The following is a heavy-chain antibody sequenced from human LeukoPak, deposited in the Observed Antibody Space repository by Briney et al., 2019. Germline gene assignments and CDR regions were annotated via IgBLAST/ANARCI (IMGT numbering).Heavy chain of an antibody. Sequence: PGGSLRLSXAASGFTFSSYAMSWVRQAPGKGLEWVSAISGSGGSAYYADSVKGRFTISRDNSKNTLYLQMNSLRAEDTAVYYCAKDYDFWSGYPDYWGQGTLVTVSS. CDR1: GFTFSSYA. D-gene: IGHD3-3*01. V-gene: IGHV3-23*01. CDR3: AKDYDFWSGYPDY. CDR2: ISGSGGSA. J-gene: IGHJ4*02.